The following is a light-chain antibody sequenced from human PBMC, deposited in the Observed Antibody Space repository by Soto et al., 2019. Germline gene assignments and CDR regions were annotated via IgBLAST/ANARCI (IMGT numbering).Light chain of an antibody. CDR3: QQYRDWPLT. V-gene: IGKV3-15*01. J-gene: IGKJ4*01. CDR2: DAS. CDR1: HSAASA. Sequence: EIVLTQSPATLSVSPGERATLSCRASHSAASAVAWYQQKPGQAPRLLIYDASTRATGIPARFSGSGSATEFTLTISSLQSEDFAVYSCQQYRDWPLTFGGGTTVDLK.